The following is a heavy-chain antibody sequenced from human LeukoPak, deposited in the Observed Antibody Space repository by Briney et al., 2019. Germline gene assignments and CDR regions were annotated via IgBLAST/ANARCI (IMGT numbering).Heavy chain of an antibody. J-gene: IGHJ4*02. Sequence: SETLSLTCAVYGGSFSGYYWSWIRQPPGKGLEWIGEINHSGSTNYNLSLKSRVTISVDTSKNQFSLKLSSVTAADTAVYYCARRPRYGYYGSGSPVDYWGQGTLVTVSS. CDR1: GGSFSGYY. D-gene: IGHD3-10*01. CDR3: ARRPRYGYYGSGSPVDY. V-gene: IGHV4-34*01. CDR2: INHSGST.